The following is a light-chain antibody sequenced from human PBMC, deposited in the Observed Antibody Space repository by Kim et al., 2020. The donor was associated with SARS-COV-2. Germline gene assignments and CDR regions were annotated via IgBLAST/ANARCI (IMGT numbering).Light chain of an antibody. V-gene: IGKV1-5*03. J-gene: IGKJ2*01. Sequence: DIQMTQSPSTLSASVGDRVTITCRASQSVSSWLAWYQQKPGKAPKLLIYKASTLEGGVPSRFSGRGSGTEFTLTINSLQPDDFATYSCQQYDSHPYTFGQVTNLEI. CDR1: QSVSSW. CDR3: QQYDSHPYT. CDR2: KAS.